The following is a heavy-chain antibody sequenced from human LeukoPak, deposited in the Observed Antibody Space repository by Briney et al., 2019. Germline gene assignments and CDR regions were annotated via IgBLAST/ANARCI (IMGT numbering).Heavy chain of an antibody. CDR1: GGSINSSSHY. CDR2: IYYSGTT. J-gene: IGHJ3*02. D-gene: IGHD3-10*01. CDR3: AKSNGYGLVDI. V-gene: IGHV4-39*07. Sequence: SETLSLTCTVSGGSINSSSHYRGWIRQPPGKGLEWIGRTGSIYYSGTTYYNPSLKSRVTISVDTSKNQFSLNLISVTAADTAVYYCAKSNGYGLVDIWGQGTMVTVSS.